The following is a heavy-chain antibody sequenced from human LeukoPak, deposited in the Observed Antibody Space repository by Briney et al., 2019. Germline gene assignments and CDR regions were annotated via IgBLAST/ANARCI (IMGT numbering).Heavy chain of an antibody. Sequence: GRSLRLSCAASGFTFSSYAMHWVRQAPGKGLEWVAVISYDGSNKYYADSVKGRFTISRDNSKNTLYLQMNSLRAEDTAVYYCASGSTHFDYWGQGTLATVSS. D-gene: IGHD1-26*01. V-gene: IGHV3-30-3*01. CDR1: GFTFSSYA. CDR3: ASGSTHFDY. J-gene: IGHJ4*02. CDR2: ISYDGSNK.